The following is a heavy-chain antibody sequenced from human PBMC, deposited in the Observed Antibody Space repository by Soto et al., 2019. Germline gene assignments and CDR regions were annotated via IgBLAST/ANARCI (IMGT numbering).Heavy chain of an antibody. Sequence: QVQLVQSGAEVKKPGASVRVSCKASGYTFSGYDINWVRQATGQGLEWMGWVSPDSGSTGYAGIFQGRVTMTGDRSTTTAYMDLSSLKSEDSAVYYCARATELRYVEWSVYRGGNYAMDVWGQGTTVTVSS. CDR2: VSPDSGST. D-gene: IGHD3-3*01. J-gene: IGHJ6*02. CDR3: ARATELRYVEWSVYRGGNYAMDV. CDR1: GYTFSGYD. V-gene: IGHV1-8*01.